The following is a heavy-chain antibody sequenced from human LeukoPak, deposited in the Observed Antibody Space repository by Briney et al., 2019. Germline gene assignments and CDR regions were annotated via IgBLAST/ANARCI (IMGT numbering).Heavy chain of an antibody. CDR3: AREVRYYDILTGYLGGGYYYYGMDV. Sequence: GGSVKVSCKASGYTFTSYGISWVRQDPGQGLEWMGWISAYNGNTNYAQKPQGRVTMTTDTSTSTAYMELRSLRSDDTAVYYCAREVRYYDILTGYLGGGYYYYGMDVWGKGTTVTVSS. CDR2: ISAYNGNT. D-gene: IGHD3-9*01. CDR1: GYTFTSYG. V-gene: IGHV1-18*04. J-gene: IGHJ6*04.